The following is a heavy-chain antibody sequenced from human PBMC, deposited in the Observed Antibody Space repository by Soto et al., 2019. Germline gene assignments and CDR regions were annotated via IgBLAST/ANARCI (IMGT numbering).Heavy chain of an antibody. V-gene: IGHV4-34*01. CDR3: STRAYDTNGYYRFDP. D-gene: IGHD3-22*01. CDR1: GGSFSGHS. Sequence: LSLTCAVYGGSFSGHSWTWIRQSPGKGLEWIGDINHSGRVNYSPSLKSRVTISLDTSRNQFSLTLSAVTAADTAMYYCSTRAYDTNGYYRFDPWGQGTLVTVSS. J-gene: IGHJ5*01. CDR2: INHSGRV.